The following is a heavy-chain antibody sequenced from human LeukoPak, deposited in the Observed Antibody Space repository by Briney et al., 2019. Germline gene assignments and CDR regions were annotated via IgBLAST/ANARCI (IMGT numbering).Heavy chain of an antibody. CDR3: AKDVTPHSAYYYYGMDV. D-gene: IGHD1-14*01. J-gene: IGHJ6*02. CDR2: INSDGGST. Sequence: PGGSLRLSCTTSGFTFSSYWMHWVRQVPGKGLVWVSRINSDGGSTDYADSVKGRFTISRDNSKNTLYLQMNSLRAEDTAVYYCAKDVTPHSAYYYYGMDVWGQGTTVTVSS. V-gene: IGHV3-74*01. CDR1: GFTFSSYW.